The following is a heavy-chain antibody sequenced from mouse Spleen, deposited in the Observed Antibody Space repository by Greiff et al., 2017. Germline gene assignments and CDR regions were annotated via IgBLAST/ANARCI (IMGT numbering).Heavy chain of an antibody. CDR2: ISSGGSYT. CDR3: AKEEDDYPAY. J-gene: IGHJ3*01. D-gene: IGHD2-4*01. Sequence: EVKLMESGGDLVKPGGSLKLSCAASGFTFSSYGMSWVRQTPDKRLEWVATISSGGSYTYYPDSVKGRFTISRDNAKNTLYLQMSSLKSEDTAMYYCAKEEDDYPAYWGQGTLVTVSA. CDR1: GFTFSSYG. V-gene: IGHV5-6*01.